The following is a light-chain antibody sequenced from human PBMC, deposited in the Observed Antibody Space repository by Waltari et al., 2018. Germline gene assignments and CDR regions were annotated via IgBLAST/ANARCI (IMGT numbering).Light chain of an antibody. CDR2: DNN. J-gene: IGLJ3*02. V-gene: IGLV1-44*01. Sequence: QSVLTQPPSASGTPGQRVTISCSGSSSNIGSNPVNWYQQFPGTAPKLLIYDNNQWPSGVPDRFSGSKSGTSASLGISGLQSDDEADFYCAAWDDRLNGPVFGGGTKLTVL. CDR1: SSNIGSNP. CDR3: AAWDDRLNGPV.